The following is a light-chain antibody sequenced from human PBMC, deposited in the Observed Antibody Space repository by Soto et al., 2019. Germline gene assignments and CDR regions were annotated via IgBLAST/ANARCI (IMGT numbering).Light chain of an antibody. Sequence: EIVLTQSTGTLSLSPGERATLSCRANQSVSSTYLTWYQQKPGQAPRLLIYGASSRATGIPDRFSGSGSGTDFTLTISRLEPEDFAVYYCQQHGSSPFTFGPGTKVDIK. CDR2: GAS. CDR3: QQHGSSPFT. CDR1: QSVSSTY. V-gene: IGKV3-20*01. J-gene: IGKJ3*01.